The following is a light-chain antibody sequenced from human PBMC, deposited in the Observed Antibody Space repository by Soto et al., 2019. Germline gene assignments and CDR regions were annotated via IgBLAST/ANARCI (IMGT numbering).Light chain of an antibody. Sequence: EIVLTQSPGTLSLSPGERATLSCRAIQSVSSSYLAWYQQKPGQAPRLLIYGASSRATGIPDRFSGSGSGTDFTLTISSLQPDDFATYYCQQYNSYSPVTFGQGTKVDI. CDR3: QQYNSYSPVT. CDR2: GAS. V-gene: IGKV3-20*01. CDR1: QSVSSSY. J-gene: IGKJ1*01.